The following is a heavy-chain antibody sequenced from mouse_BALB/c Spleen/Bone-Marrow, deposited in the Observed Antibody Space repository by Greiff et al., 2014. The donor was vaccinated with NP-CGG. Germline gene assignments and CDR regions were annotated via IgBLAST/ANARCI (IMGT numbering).Heavy chain of an antibody. V-gene: IGHV14-3*02. CDR1: GFNIKDTY. J-gene: IGHJ2*01. CDR3: ARSYGSSPFDY. CDR2: IDPANGNT. D-gene: IGHD1-1*01. Sequence: VQLQQSGAELVKPGASVKLSCTASGFNIKDTYMHWVKQRPEQGLEWIGRIDPANGNTKYDPKFQGKATITADTSSNTAYLQLSSLTSEDTAVYYCARSYGSSPFDYWGPGTTLTVSS.